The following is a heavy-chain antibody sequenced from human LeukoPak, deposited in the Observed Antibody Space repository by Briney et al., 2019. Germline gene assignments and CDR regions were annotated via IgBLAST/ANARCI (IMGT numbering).Heavy chain of an antibody. J-gene: IGHJ6*02. CDR1: GGTFSSYA. D-gene: IGHD2-2*01. V-gene: IGHV1-69*04. Sequence: SVKVSCKASGGTFSSYAISWVRQAPGQGLEWMGRIIPILGIANYAQKFQGRVTITADKSTSTAYMELSSLRSEDTAVYYCASSCSSTSCYAGNYYYGMDVWGQGTTVTVSS. CDR3: ASSCSSTSCYAGNYYYGMDV. CDR2: IIPILGIA.